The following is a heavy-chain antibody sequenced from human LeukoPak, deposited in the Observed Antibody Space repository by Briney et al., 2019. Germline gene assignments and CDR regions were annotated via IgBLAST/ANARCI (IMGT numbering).Heavy chain of an antibody. D-gene: IGHD3-22*01. J-gene: IGHJ6*02. CDR1: GYTFTSYG. V-gene: IGHV1-18*01. Sequence: ASVKVSCKASGYTFTSYGISWVRQAPGQGLEWMGWISAYNGNTNYAQKLQGRVTMTTDTSTSTAYMELRSLRSDDTAVYYCARDHPYDSSGYPIENGMDVWGQGTTVTVSS. CDR3: ARDHPYDSSGYPIENGMDV. CDR2: ISAYNGNT.